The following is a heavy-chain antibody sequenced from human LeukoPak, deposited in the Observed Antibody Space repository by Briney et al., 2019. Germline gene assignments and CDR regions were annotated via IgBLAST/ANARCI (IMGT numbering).Heavy chain of an antibody. J-gene: IGHJ4*02. D-gene: IGHD3-10*01. V-gene: IGHV4-4*02. CDR2: IYYSGST. CDR3: ARETSGSLCY. Sequence: SETLSLTCAVSGGSISSSNWWSWVRQPPGKGLEWIGSIYYSGSTYYNPSLKSRVTISVDTSKNQFSLKLSSVTAADTAVYYCARETSGSLCYWGQGTLVTVSS. CDR1: GGSISSSNW.